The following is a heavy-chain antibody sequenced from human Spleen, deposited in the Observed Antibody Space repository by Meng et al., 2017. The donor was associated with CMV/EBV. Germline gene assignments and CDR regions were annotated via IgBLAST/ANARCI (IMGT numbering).Heavy chain of an antibody. CDR1: FTNYD. D-gene: IGHD2-21*01. V-gene: IGHV1-18*01. J-gene: IGHJ5*02. Sequence: FTNYDINWVRQAPGQGLEWVGWISSYNSNTNYAQKLQGRVTLTTDTSTSIAYMELRSLRSDDTAVYYCATIAYCGGDCYQIHPLYDHWGQGTLVTVSS. CDR2: ISSYNSNT. CDR3: ATIAYCGGDCYQIHPLYDH.